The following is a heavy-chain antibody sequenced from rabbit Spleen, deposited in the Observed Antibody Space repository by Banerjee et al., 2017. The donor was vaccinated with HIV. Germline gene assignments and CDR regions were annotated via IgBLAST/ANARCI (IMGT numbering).Heavy chain of an antibody. D-gene: IGHD4-2*01. Sequence: QEQLEESGGGLVKPGGSLTLTCEASGFSFSSGYYMCWVRQAPGKGLEWIACIYAGSSGRTVYASWAKGRFTISKTSSTTMTLQVTSLTAADTATYFCARDAAGREDFNLWGPGTLVTVS. V-gene: IGHV1S45*01. CDR2: IYAGSSGRT. CDR1: GFSFSSGYY. CDR3: ARDAAGREDFNL. J-gene: IGHJ4*01.